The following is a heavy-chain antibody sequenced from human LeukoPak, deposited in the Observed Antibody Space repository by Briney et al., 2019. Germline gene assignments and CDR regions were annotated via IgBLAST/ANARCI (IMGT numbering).Heavy chain of an antibody. J-gene: IGHJ4*02. Sequence: SETLSLTCTVSGGSISSSSYYWGWIRQPPGKGLEWIGSIYYSGSTYYNPSLKSRVTISVDTSKSQFSLKLSSVTAADTAVYYCARGEAYYFDYWGQGTLVTVSS. CDR1: GGSISSSSYY. V-gene: IGHV4-39*07. CDR2: IYYSGST. CDR3: ARGEAYYFDY.